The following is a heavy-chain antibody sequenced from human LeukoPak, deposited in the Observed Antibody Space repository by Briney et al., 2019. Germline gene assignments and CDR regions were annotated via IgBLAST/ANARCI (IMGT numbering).Heavy chain of an antibody. CDR1: GYTFTGYY. J-gene: IGHJ4*02. V-gene: IGHV1-2*04. D-gene: IGHD3-10*01. CDR2: INPNSGGT. Sequence: ASVKVSCKASGYTFTGYYMHWVRQAPGQGLEWMGWINPNSGGTNYAQKFQGWVTMTRDTSISTAYMELSRLRSDDTAVYYCARGRRFGELSHPTYYLDYWGQGTQVTVSS. CDR3: ARGRRFGELSHPTYYLDY.